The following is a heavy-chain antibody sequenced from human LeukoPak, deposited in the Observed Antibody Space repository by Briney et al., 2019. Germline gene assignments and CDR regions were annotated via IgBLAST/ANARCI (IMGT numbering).Heavy chain of an antibody. CDR1: GGSISSRSYY. V-gene: IGHV4-39*01. CDR3: ARQGNYYDSSGYFRLDY. J-gene: IGHJ4*02. D-gene: IGHD3-22*01. CDR2: FYYSGGT. Sequence: SETLSLTCTVSGGSISSRSYYWGWIRQPPGKGLEWIGIFYYSGGTYYNPSLKSRVTISVDTSKNQFSLKLSSVTAADTAVYYCARQGNYYDSSGYFRLDYWGQGTLVTVSS.